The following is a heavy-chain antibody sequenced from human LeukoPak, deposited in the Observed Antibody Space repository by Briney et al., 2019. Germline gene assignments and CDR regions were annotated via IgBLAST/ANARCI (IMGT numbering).Heavy chain of an antibody. CDR3: ARHVSWGYGDYVDC. Sequence: GESLKISCKGSGYSFSSYWICWVRRMPGKGLEWMGIIFPGDPDTRYSPSFQGQVTISADKSISTAYLQWSSLKASDTAMYYCARHVSWGYGDYVDCWGQGILVTLSS. V-gene: IGHV5-51*01. D-gene: IGHD4-17*01. J-gene: IGHJ4*02. CDR2: IFPGDPDT. CDR1: GYSFSSYW.